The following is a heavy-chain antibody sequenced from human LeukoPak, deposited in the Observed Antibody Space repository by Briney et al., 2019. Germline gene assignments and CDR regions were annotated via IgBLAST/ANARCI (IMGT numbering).Heavy chain of an antibody. CDR2: INPSGGST. D-gene: IGHD6-19*01. CDR1: GYTFTSYY. CDR3: ARDPGSGWGFGY. J-gene: IGHJ4*02. Sequence: TSVKVSCKASGYTFTSYYMHWVRQAPGQGLEWMGIINPSGGSTNYAQKFQGRVTMTRDTSTSTVYMELSSLRSEDTAVYYCARDPGSGWGFGYWGQGTQVTVSS. V-gene: IGHV1-46*01.